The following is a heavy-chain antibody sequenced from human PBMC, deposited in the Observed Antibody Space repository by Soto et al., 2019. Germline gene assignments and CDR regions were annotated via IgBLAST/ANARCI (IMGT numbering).Heavy chain of an antibody. CDR2: ISPHNGNT. J-gene: IGHJ4*02. D-gene: IGHD3-22*01. Sequence: ASVKVSCKASGYTFTNNGISWVRQAPGQGPEWMGWISPHNGNTNYAQSFQGRVTMTTDTSTSTAYMELRSLRYDDTAVYYCGRERYDSSGPPVYWGQGTLVTVSS. CDR1: GYTFTNNG. V-gene: IGHV1-18*04. CDR3: GRERYDSSGPPVY.